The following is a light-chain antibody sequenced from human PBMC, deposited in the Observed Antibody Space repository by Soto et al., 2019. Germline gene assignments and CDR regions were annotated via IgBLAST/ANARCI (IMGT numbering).Light chain of an antibody. CDR3: SSYTTRNTLV. CDR2: DVN. Sequence: QSALTQPASVSGSPGQSITVSCTGTSSDVGGYNYVSWYQQHPGKAPKLMIYDVNNRPSGVSSRFSGSKSGNTASLTISGLQAEDDADYYCSSYTTRNTLVFGGGTKLTVL. V-gene: IGLV2-14*03. J-gene: IGLJ2*01. CDR1: SSDVGGYNY.